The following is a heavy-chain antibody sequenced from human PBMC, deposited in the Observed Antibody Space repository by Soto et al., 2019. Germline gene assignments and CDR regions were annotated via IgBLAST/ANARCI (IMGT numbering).Heavy chain of an antibody. CDR1: GGSTSSSNC. Sequence: SDTLSPTCAVSGGSTSSSNCWSWVRQPPGKGREWIVEICHTGSANENLTLKSRVTMSVDKSKNHFSLKLSSATAADTAVYYCARDLVVGAGDYYFDYWGQGTLVTVSS. J-gene: IGHJ4*02. V-gene: IGHV4-4*02. CDR3: ARDLVVGAGDYYFDY. CDR2: ICHTGSA. D-gene: IGHD1-26*01.